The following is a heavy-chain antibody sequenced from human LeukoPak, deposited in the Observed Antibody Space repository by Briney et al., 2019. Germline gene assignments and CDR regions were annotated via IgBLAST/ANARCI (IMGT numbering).Heavy chain of an antibody. CDR3: ARDRREGVWGVSFVDYYYYYMDV. D-gene: IGHD2-15*01. J-gene: IGHJ6*03. Sequence: GASVKVSCKASGYTFTSYGISWVRQAPGQGLEWMGGIIPIFGTANYAQKFQGRVTITADESTSTAYMELSSLRSEDTAVYYCARDRREGVWGVSFVDYYYYYMDVWGKGTTVTISS. V-gene: IGHV1-69*13. CDR1: GYTFTSYG. CDR2: IIPIFGTA.